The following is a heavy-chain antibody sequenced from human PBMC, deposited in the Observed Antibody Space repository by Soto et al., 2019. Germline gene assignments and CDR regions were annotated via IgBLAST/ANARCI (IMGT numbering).Heavy chain of an antibody. CDR1: GFTFSSYG. J-gene: IGHJ4*02. D-gene: IGHD6-13*01. V-gene: IGHV3-30*18. CDR3: AQASGPGIAYDY. CDR2: ISYDGSNK. Sequence: PGGSLRLSCGASGFTFSSYGMHWVRQAPGKGLEWVAVISYDGSNKYYADSVRGRGTISRENSKNTLYLQMNSLRAEDTAVYYCAQASGPGIAYDYWGQGTLVTVSS.